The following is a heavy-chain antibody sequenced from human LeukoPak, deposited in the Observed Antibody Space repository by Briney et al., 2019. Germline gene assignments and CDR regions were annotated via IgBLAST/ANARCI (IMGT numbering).Heavy chain of an antibody. D-gene: IGHD6-19*01. CDR1: VFTFSSYS. V-gene: IGHV3-21*01. J-gene: IGHJ4*02. Sequence: GGSLRLSCAASVFTFSSYSMNWVRQAPGKGLEWVSSISSSSSYIYYADSVKGRFTISRDNAKNSLYLQMNSLRAEDTAVYYCARGITVAGLDYWGQGTLVTVSS. CDR2: ISSSSSYI. CDR3: ARGITVAGLDY.